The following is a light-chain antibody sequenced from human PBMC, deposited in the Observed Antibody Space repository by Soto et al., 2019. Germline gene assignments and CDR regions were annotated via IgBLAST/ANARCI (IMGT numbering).Light chain of an antibody. V-gene: IGKV1-5*03. CDR2: KAS. CDR3: QQYNSS. Sequence: DSQMTQSPSTLSASVGERVTITCRASQSISNWLAWYQQKPGKAPKLLIYKASSLESGVPSRFSGSGSGTEFTLTISSLQPDDFATYYCQQYNSSFGQGTKVDIK. CDR1: QSISNW. J-gene: IGKJ2*01.